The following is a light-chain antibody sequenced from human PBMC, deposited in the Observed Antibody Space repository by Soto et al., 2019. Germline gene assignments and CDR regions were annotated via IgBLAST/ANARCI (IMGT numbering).Light chain of an antibody. V-gene: IGLV2-23*01. J-gene: IGLJ1*01. CDR1: SSDVGSYNL. CDR3: CSYAGAIYV. CDR2: EGS. Sequence: QSVLTQPASVSGSPAQSITISCTGTSSDVGSYNLVSWYQQHPGKAPKLMIYEGSKRPSGVSNRFSGSKSGNTASLTISGLQAEDEADYYCCSYAGAIYVFGTGTKVTVL.